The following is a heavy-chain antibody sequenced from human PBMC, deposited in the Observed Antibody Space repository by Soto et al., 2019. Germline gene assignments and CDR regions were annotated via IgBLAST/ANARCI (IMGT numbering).Heavy chain of an antibody. V-gene: IGHV1-8*01. CDR2: MNPNSGNT. J-gene: IGHJ6*03. D-gene: IGHD2-8*02. CDR3: ARGDYWDYYYSCSLVV. Sequence: QVQLVQSGAEVKKPGASVKVSCKASGYTFTSYDINWVRQATGQGLEWMGWMNPNSGNTGYAQKFQGRVTMTRNTSISTAYMELSRLRSEDTAVYYCARGDYWDYYYSCSLVVGGKGMTVTVSS. CDR1: GYTFTSYD.